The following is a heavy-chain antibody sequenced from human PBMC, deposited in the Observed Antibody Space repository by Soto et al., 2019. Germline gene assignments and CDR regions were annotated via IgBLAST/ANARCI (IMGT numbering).Heavy chain of an antibody. CDR1: GFTFSTYG. CDR2: ISYDGTNK. D-gene: IGHD4-17*01. J-gene: IGHJ6*02. V-gene: IGHV3-30*18. Sequence: QVQLVESGGGEVQPGRSLTISCAASGFTFSTYGMHWVRQTPGKGLEWVAVISYDGTNKFYSDSVKGRFTISRDNFKNTLTLQMISLRADDTAVYSCAKDLQSYGDYDYYWYGMDVWGLGKRVTVSS. CDR3: AKDLQSYGDYDYYWYGMDV.